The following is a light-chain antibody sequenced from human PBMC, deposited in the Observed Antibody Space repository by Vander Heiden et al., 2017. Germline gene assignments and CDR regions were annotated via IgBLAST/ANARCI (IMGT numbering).Light chain of an antibody. J-gene: IGLJ2*01. Sequence: QSVLTQPPSVSGAPGQRVTISCTGGSSNIGAGYDVHWYQQLPGPAPKLLIYGNANRPSWVPDRFSGSKSGTSASLAITRLQAEDEADYYCQSYDSSLSSVVFAGGTKLTVL. CDR2: GNA. CDR1: SSNIGAGYD. CDR3: QSYDSSLSSVV. V-gene: IGLV1-40*01.